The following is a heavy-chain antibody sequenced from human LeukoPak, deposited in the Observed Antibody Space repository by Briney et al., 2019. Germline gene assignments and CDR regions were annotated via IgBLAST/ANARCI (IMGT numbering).Heavy chain of an antibody. Sequence: GGSLRLSCAASGLTFSSYAMSWVRQDPGKGLEWVSAIRGSGGSTYYAESVKGRFTISRDNSKNTLYLQMNSLRDEDTAVYYCAKDDRITMIVVVITGFDYWGQGTLVTVSS. D-gene: IGHD3-22*01. J-gene: IGHJ4*02. CDR2: IRGSGGST. V-gene: IGHV3-23*01. CDR1: GLTFSSYA. CDR3: AKDDRITMIVVVITGFDY.